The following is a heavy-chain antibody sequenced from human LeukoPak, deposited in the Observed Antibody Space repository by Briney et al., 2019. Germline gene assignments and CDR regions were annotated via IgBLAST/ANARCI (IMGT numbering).Heavy chain of an antibody. Sequence: SETLSLTCTVSGGSVSSGTYYWSWIRQPPGKGLEWIGYIYYTGSTNYNPSLKSRLTISVDTSKNQFPLKLSSVTAADTAVYYCARRGGSGRSFDYWGQGTLVTVSS. D-gene: IGHD3-10*01. CDR3: ARRGGSGRSFDY. J-gene: IGHJ4*02. V-gene: IGHV4-61*01. CDR2: IYYTGST. CDR1: GGSVSSGTYY.